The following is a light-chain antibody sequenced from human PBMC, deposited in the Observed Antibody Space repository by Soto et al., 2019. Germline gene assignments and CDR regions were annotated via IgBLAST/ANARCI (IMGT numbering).Light chain of an antibody. J-gene: IGKJ1*01. V-gene: IGKV3-20*01. Sequence: EIVLTQSPGTLSLSPGERATLSCRASQGVSSTYLPWYQPKPGQAPRLLIYGAFFRDTGIPNRLSGSGSGTGYTLTIPTREAEVFAAYYCQQFGGSSRTFGQGTKVVIK. CDR3: QQFGGSSRT. CDR2: GAF. CDR1: QGVSSTY.